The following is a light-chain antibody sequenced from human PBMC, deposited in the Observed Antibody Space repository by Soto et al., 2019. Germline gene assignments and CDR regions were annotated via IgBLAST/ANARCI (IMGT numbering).Light chain of an antibody. J-gene: IGKJ1*01. CDR3: QQRSSWPRT. CDR2: DAS. V-gene: IGKV3-11*01. Sequence: EIVLTQSPATLSLSPGERATLSCRASQSVSSDFAWFQQIPGQAPRLLIYDASNRATGIPARFSGSGSGTDFTLTISSLEPEDFAVYYCQQRSSWPRTFGQGTKVEFK. CDR1: QSVSSD.